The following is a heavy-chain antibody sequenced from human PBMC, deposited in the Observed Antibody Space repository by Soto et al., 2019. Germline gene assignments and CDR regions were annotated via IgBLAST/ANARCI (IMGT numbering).Heavy chain of an antibody. V-gene: IGHV1-3*01. CDR2: INAGNGNT. CDR3: ARSGDYGDYPVSYMDV. D-gene: IGHD4-17*01. CDR1: GYTFTSYA. J-gene: IGHJ6*03. Sequence: GASVKVSCKASGYTFTSYAMHWVRQAPGQRLEWMGWINAGNGNTKYSQKFQGRVTITRDTSASTAYMELSSLRSEDTAVYYCARSGDYGDYPVSYMDVWGKGTKVTVSS.